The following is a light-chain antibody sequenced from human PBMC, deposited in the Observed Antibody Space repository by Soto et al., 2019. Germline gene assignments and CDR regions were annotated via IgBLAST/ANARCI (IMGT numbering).Light chain of an antibody. CDR3: AAWDDSLNGLV. J-gene: IGLJ1*01. V-gene: IGLV1-44*01. CDR1: SSNIGSNP. CDR2: INN. Sequence: QSVLTQPPSASGTPGQRVTISCSGSSSNIGSNPVNWYQKLPGTAPKLPIYINNQRPSGVPDRFSGSKSGTSASLAISGLQSEDEADYYCAAWDDSLNGLVFGTGTKVTVL.